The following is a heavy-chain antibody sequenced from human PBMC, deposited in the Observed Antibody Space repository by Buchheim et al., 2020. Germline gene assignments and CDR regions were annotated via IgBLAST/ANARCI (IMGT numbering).Heavy chain of an antibody. CDR1: GFTFSSYE. J-gene: IGHJ6*03. V-gene: IGHV3-48*03. D-gene: IGHD1/OR15-1a*01. CDR3: ARGGSRYNWINRSMDV. Sequence: EVQLVESGGGLVQPGGSLRLSCAASGFTFSSYEMNWVRQAPGKGLEWVYYISCSGSTINYADSVKGRFTIPRYNAKNSLLLQMNSLRAEDTAVYYCARGGSRYNWINRSMDVWGKGTT. CDR2: ISCSGSTI.